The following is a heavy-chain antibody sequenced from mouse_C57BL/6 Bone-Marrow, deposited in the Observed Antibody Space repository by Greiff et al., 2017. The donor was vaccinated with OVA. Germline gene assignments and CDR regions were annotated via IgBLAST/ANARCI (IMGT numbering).Heavy chain of an antibody. CDR2: INPSNGGT. D-gene: IGHD4-1*01. Sequence: QVQLKQPGTELVKPGASVKLSCKAPASTFPSSWMHWVKQRPGQGLEWIGNINPSNGGTNYNEKFKSKATLTVDKSPSTAYMQLSSLTSEDSAVYYCARLRTGTRREDYWGQGTTLTVSS. V-gene: IGHV1-53*01. J-gene: IGHJ2*01. CDR1: ASTFPSSW. CDR3: ARLRTGTRREDY.